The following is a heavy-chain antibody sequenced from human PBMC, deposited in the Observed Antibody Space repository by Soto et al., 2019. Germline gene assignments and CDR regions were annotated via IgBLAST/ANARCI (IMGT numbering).Heavy chain of an antibody. CDR1: GYTFTRYG. D-gene: IGHD2-8*01. V-gene: IGHV1-18*01. Sequence: ASVKVSCKASGYTFTRYGISWVRQAPGQGLEWMGWISGYNGDTNYAQKFQDRVSMTIDTSTGAAYMELRSLTSDDTAIYYCAKNGQPPYYYYGLDVWGQGTKVTVSS. CDR2: ISGYNGDT. J-gene: IGHJ6*02. CDR3: AKNGQPPYYYYGLDV.